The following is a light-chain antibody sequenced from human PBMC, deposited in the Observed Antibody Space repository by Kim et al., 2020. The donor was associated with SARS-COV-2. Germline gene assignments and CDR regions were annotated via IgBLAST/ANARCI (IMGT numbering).Light chain of an antibody. V-gene: IGKV1-16*02. CDR2: AAS. CDR3: QQYNSYPLT. Sequence: DIQMTQSPSSLSASVGDRVTITCRASQGISEDLAWYQQKPGKAPKSLIYAASNLQSGVSSKFSGSGSGRDFILTISSLQPEDSATYYCQQYNSYPLTFGGGTKVDIK. J-gene: IGKJ4*01. CDR1: QGISED.